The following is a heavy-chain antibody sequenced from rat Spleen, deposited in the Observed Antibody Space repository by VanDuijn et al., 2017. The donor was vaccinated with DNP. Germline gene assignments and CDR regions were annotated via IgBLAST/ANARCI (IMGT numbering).Heavy chain of an antibody. D-gene: IGHD1-2*01. J-gene: IGHJ2*01. CDR1: GFSLTTYN. CDR3: TREEPRVLSFFSSLFDY. Sequence: VQLKESGPGLVQPSQTLSLTCTVSGFSLTTYNVHWIRQSTGKGLEWMGMVWSFGSTDYNSALKSRLSISRDTSQSQVFLEMNNLQTEDTAIYFCTREEPRVLSFFSSLFDYWGQGVMVTVSS. CDR2: VWSFGST. V-gene: IGHV2-30*01.